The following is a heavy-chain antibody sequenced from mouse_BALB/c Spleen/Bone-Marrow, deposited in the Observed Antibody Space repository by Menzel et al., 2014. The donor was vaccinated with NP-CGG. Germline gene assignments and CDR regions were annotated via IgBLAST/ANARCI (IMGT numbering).Heavy chain of an antibody. J-gene: IGHJ2*01. V-gene: IGHV1-14*01. CDR1: GYTFTTYV. Sequence: LVESGPELVKPGASVKMSCKASGYTFTTYVMHWAKQKPGQGLERIGYINPYNDGTKYNEKFKGKATLTLDKSSNTAYMELSSLTSEDSAVYYCSRRISYDYYLDYWGQGTTLTVPS. CDR3: SRRISYDYYLDY. CDR2: INPYNDGT. D-gene: IGHD2-4*01.